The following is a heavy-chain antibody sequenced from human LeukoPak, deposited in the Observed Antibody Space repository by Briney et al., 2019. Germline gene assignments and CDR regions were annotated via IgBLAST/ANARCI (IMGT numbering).Heavy chain of an antibody. D-gene: IGHD5-18*01. CDR1: GGSFSGYY. V-gene: IGHV4-34*01. CDR3: AIHPGSPRGYSYVLVRGPRFDY. Sequence: SETLSLTCAVYGGSFSGYYWSWIRQPPGRGLEWIGEINHSGCTNYNPSLKSRVTISVDTSKNQFSLKLSSVTAADTAVYYCAIHPGSPRGYSYVLVRGPRFDYWGQGTLVTVSS. J-gene: IGHJ4*02. CDR2: INHSGCT.